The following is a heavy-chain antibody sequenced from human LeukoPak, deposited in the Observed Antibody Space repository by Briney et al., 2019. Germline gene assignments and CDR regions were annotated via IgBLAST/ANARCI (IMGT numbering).Heavy chain of an antibody. Sequence: PSETLSLTCTVSGGSISSYYWSWIRQPPGKGLEWIGYIYYSGSTNYNPSLKSRVTISVDTSKNQFSLKLSSVTAADTAVYYCARDARIAADNWFDSWGQGTLVTVSS. J-gene: IGHJ5*01. CDR3: ARDARIAADNWFDS. V-gene: IGHV4-59*12. CDR1: GGSISSYY. D-gene: IGHD6-13*01. CDR2: IYYSGST.